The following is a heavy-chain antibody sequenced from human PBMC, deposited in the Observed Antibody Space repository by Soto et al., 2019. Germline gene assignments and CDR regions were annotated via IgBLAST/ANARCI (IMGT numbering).Heavy chain of an antibody. D-gene: IGHD3-22*01. CDR2: IYPGDSDT. CDR1: GYSFTSYW. J-gene: IGHJ1*01. V-gene: IGHV5-51*01. CDR3: ARLLNYDSSGYPRPEYFQH. Sequence: GESLKISCKGSGYSFTSYWIGWVRQMPGKGLEWMGIIYPGDSDTRYSPSFQGQVTISADKSISTAYLQWSSLKASDTAMYYCARLLNYDSSGYPRPEYFQHWGQGTLVTVSS.